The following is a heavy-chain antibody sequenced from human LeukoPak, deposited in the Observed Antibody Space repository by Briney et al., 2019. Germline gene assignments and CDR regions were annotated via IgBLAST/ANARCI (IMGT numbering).Heavy chain of an antibody. CDR1: GYTFTNFG. CDR3: ARDEWDHRIVGATPPEY. J-gene: IGHJ4*02. V-gene: IGHV1-18*01. CDR2: ISGYSDTT. D-gene: IGHD1-26*01. Sequence: GASVKVSCKASGYTFTNFGISWVRQAPGQGLEWMGRISGYSDTTNYARKLQGRVTMTTDTSTSTAYMELRSLRSDDTAVYYCARDEWDHRIVGATPPEYWGQGTLVTVSS.